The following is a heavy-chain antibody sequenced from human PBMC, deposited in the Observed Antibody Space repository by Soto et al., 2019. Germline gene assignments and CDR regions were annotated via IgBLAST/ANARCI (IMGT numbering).Heavy chain of an antibody. CDR2: IYYSGNT. CDR1: GGSISSYY. Sequence: QVQLQESGPGLVKPSETLSLTCTVSGGSISSYYWSWVLRHPGGGLAGIGYIYYSGNTTYNSSLRSRLTISLDPSQNQFSLSLSSVTAADTALYSEAGGQSTCHYWGQRTLVTVSS. CDR3: AGGQSTCHY. V-gene: IGHV4-59*08. D-gene: IGHD3-10*01. J-gene: IGHJ4*02.